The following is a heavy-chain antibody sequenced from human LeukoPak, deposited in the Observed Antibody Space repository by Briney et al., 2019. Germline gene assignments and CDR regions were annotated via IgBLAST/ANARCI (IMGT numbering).Heavy chain of an antibody. CDR2: ISDYNGNT. CDR1: GYTFTSYG. CDR3: ARSGQGSYYYYMDV. V-gene: IGHV1-18*01. D-gene: IGHD1-26*01. J-gene: IGHJ6*03. Sequence: ASVKVSCKASGYTFTSYGISWVRQAPGQGLGWMGWISDYNGNTNYAQKLQGRVTMTTDTSTSTAYMELRSLRSDDTAVYYCARSGQGSYYYYMDVWGKGTTVTVSS.